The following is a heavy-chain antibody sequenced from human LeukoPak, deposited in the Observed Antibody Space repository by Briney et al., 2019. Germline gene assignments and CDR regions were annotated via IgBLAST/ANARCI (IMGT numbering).Heavy chain of an antibody. CDR3: VRDKGDVTRASSERFDY. D-gene: IGHD4-17*01. CDR2: IDYSGTT. Sequence: SETLSLTCTVSGGSISSYYWSWIRQPPGKGLEWIGYIDYSGTTNYNPSLKSRVAISVDTSKNQFVLKLRSVTAADTAVYYCVRDKGDVTRASSERFDYWGQGTLVTVSS. CDR1: GGSISSYY. V-gene: IGHV4-59*01. J-gene: IGHJ4*02.